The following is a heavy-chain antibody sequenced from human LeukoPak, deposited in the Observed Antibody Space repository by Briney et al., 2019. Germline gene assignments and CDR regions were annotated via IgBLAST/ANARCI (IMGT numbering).Heavy chain of an antibody. J-gene: IGHJ4*02. CDR1: GFTFSSYG. CDR2: IWSDGSDK. CDR3: ARHHYYFDH. V-gene: IGHV3-33*01. Sequence: GGSLRLSCAASGFTFSSYGLHWVRQAPGKGLEWVAVIWSDGSDKYYADSVKGRFTISRDNSKNTLYLQMNSLRADDTALYYCARHHYYFDHWGQGALVTVSS.